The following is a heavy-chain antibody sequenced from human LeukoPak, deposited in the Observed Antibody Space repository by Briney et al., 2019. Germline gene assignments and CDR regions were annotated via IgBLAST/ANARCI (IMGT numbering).Heavy chain of an antibody. Sequence: GGSLRLSCAASGFTFRSYYMHWVRQAPGKGLVWVSRVDNDGTGAIFADSVKGRFTISRDNAKNTVFLQMNSLRDDDTAVHYCARGGFSHGFDYWGQGTRVTVSS. CDR3: ARGGFSHGFDY. CDR1: GFTFRSYY. J-gene: IGHJ4*02. V-gene: IGHV3-74*01. CDR2: VDNDGTGA. D-gene: IGHD2/OR15-2a*01.